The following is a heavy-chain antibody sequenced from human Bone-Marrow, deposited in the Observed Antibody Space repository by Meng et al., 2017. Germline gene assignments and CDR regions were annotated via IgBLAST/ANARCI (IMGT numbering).Heavy chain of an antibody. J-gene: IGHJ6*02. CDR2: ISTYNGNT. D-gene: IGHD6-13*01. Sequence: ASVQVSCRASGYTSTSYGISWVRRAPGQGREWMGWISTYNGNTNYAQKLQGRVTMTTDTDTSTAYMELRSLRSDDTAVYYCASSGYSSSWSSYYYVMDVWGQGTTVTVSS. CDR3: ASSGYSSSWSSYYYVMDV. CDR1: GYTSTSYG. V-gene: IGHV1-18*01.